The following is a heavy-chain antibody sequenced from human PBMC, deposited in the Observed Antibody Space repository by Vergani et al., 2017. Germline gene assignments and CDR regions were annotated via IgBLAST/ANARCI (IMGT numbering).Heavy chain of an antibody. Sequence: QVQLVQSGAEVKKPGASVKVSCKASGYTFTSYDINWVRQATGQGLEWMGWMNPNSGNTGYAQKFQGRVTMTRNTSISTAYMELSSLGSEDTAVYYCAKKWSYYYYMDVWGKGTTVTVSS. J-gene: IGHJ6*03. D-gene: IGHD2-15*01. CDR2: MNPNSGNT. CDR1: GYTFTSYD. V-gene: IGHV1-8*01. CDR3: AKKWSYYYYMDV.